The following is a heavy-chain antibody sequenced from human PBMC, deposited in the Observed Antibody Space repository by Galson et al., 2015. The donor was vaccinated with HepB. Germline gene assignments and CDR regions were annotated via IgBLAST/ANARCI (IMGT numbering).Heavy chain of an antibody. D-gene: IGHD3-22*01. CDR1: GYTFTSYG. CDR2: ISAYNGNT. V-gene: IGHV1-18*01. Sequence: SVKVSCKASGYTFTSYGISWVRQAPGQGLEWMGWISAYNGNTNYAQKLQGRVTMTTDTSTSTAYMELRSLRSDDTAVYYCARDMYYDSSGDAFDIWGQGTMVTVSS. J-gene: IGHJ3*02. CDR3: ARDMYYDSSGDAFDI.